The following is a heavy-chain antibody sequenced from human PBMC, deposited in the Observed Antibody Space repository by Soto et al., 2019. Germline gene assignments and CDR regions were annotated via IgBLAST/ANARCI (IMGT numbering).Heavy chain of an antibody. V-gene: IGHV1-69*18. Sequence: QVQLVQSGAEVKTPGSSVKVSCKASGGTFSSYSINWVRQAPGQGLEWMGRLIPMFGTADYAQRFQGRVTCTADESSNTAAMEVTNLASDDTAVYYCARAVVLTFTRYYDMDVWGQGTTVTVSS. CDR1: GGTFSSYS. CDR3: ARAVVLTFTRYYDMDV. J-gene: IGHJ6*02. CDR2: LIPMFGTA. D-gene: IGHD3-22*01.